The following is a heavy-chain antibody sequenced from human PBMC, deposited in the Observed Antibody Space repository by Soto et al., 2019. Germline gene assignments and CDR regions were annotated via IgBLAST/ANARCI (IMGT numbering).Heavy chain of an antibody. CDR1: GFTFNAYA. Sequence: GSLRLSCAASGFTFNAYAMTWVRQPPGKGLEWVSAIGGSGGNRYYAASVKGRFTISRDNSKYTVDLQMNSLRAEDTAVYFCAEMASDYVNSLDFWGQGTLVTVSS. CDR3: AEMASDYVNSLDF. V-gene: IGHV3-23*01. D-gene: IGHD4-4*01. CDR2: IGGSGGNR. J-gene: IGHJ4*02.